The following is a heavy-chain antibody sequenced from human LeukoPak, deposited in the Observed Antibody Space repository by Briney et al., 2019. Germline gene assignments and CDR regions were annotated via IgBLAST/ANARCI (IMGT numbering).Heavy chain of an antibody. CDR3: ARASPMESVVGATGWFDP. V-gene: IGHV4-34*01. CDR1: GGSFSGYY. J-gene: IGHJ5*02. CDR2: INHSGST. Sequence: SETLSLTCAVYGGSFSGYYWSWIRQPPGKGLEWIGEINHSGSTNYNPSLKSRVTISVDTSKNQFSLKLNSVTAADTAVYYCARASPMESVVGATGWFDPWGQGTLVTVSS. D-gene: IGHD1-26*01.